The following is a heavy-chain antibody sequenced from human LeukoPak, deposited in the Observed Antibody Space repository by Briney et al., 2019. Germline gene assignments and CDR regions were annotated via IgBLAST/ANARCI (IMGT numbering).Heavy chain of an antibody. CDR2: LSGSGGST. V-gene: IGHV3-23*01. D-gene: IGHD2-15*01. CDR3: ARDLSPEYCSGGSCYFDAFDI. Sequence: PGGSLRLSCAASGFIFNKHAMSWVRQAPGKGLEWVSGLSGSGGSTDYADSVKGRFTVSRDNSKNTLFLQMNSLRAEDTAVYYCARDLSPEYCSGGSCYFDAFDIWGQGTMVTVSS. J-gene: IGHJ3*02. CDR1: GFIFNKHA.